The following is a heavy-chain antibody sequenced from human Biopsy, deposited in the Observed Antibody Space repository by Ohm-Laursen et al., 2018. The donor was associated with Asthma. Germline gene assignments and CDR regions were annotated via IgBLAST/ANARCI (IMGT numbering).Heavy chain of an antibody. Sequence: SVKVSCKASGYTFINYAIHWVRQAPGQRLEWMGWINAGNGNTKYSQKFQGRVTITRDTSASTAYMDLSRLRSDDTAVYYCAREGITGTTAWFDPWGQGTLVTVSS. D-gene: IGHD1-7*01. CDR2: INAGNGNT. J-gene: IGHJ5*02. CDR1: GYTFINYA. V-gene: IGHV1-3*01. CDR3: AREGITGTTAWFDP.